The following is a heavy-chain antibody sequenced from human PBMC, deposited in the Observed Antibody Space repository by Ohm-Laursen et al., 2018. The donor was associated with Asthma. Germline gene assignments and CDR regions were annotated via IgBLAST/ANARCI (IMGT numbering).Heavy chain of an antibody. Sequence: SLRLSCTASGFTFSRNAMSWVRQAPGKGLEWVAVGGSYYDGGLKYYADSVNGRFTVSRDDSKNTLYLQMNSLRPDDTAVYYCARDVMEWYLPAFDFWGQGTLVTVSS. J-gene: IGHJ4*02. CDR3: ARDVMEWYLPAFDF. CDR1: GFTFSRNA. CDR2: GGSYYDGGLK. D-gene: IGHD3-3*01. V-gene: IGHV3-30-3*01.